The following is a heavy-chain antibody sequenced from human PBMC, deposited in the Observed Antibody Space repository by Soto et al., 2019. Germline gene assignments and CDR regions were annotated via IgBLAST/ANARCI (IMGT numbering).Heavy chain of an antibody. V-gene: IGHV2-5*02. J-gene: IGHJ4*02. CDR1: GFSLTTSGVG. CDR2: IYWDDDK. D-gene: IGHD3-3*01. CDR3: AHRVLRTVFGLVTTTAIYFDF. Sequence: QITLNESGPTQVKPRQTLTLTCTFSGFSLTTSGVGVGWIRQSPGKAPEWLALIYWDDDKRYSPSLKSRLTSTKETSKNRVVLTMADLDTADTATYYCAHRVLRTVFGLVTTTAIYFDFWGQGTPVAVSS.